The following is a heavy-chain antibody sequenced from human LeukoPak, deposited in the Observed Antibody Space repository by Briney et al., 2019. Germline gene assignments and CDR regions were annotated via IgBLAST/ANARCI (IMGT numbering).Heavy chain of an antibody. CDR2: ISSSGSTI. CDR1: GFTFSSCE. D-gene: IGHD4-17*01. CDR3: AMDYGDYYYGMDV. V-gene: IGHV3-48*03. Sequence: PGGSLRLSCAASGFTFSSCEMNWVRQAPGKGLEWVSYISSSGSTIYYADSVKGRFTISRDNAKNSLYLQMNSLRAEDTAVYYCAMDYGDYYYGMDVWGQGTTVTVSS. J-gene: IGHJ6*02.